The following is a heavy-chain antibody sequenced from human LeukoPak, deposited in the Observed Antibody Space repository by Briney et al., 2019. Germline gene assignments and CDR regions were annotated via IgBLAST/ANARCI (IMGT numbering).Heavy chain of an antibody. V-gene: IGHV3-21*01. D-gene: IGHD6-13*01. CDR3: ARVYSSSWYFGYLYIDV. J-gene: IGHJ6*03. CDR1: GFTFSSYN. CDR2: ISWRSSDI. Sequence: GGSLRLSCAASGFTFSSYNMKWVRQAPGKGLEWVSSISWRSSDIEYADSVKGRFTISRDNAKKSLYLQMNNLRAEDTAVYYCARVYSSSWYFGYLYIDVWGNGTTVTVSS.